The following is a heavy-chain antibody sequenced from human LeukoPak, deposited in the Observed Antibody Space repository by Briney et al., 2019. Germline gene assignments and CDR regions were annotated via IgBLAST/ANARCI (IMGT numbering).Heavy chain of an antibody. D-gene: IGHD2-15*01. Sequence: PGGSLRLSCSTSGFSFGDYVLGWVRQAPGRGLQWVGFIRTFADGGTTEYAASVEGRFFISRDDSFNTGYLQMNSLQLGDTAVYYCTRGFAANWGQGTLVTVSP. CDR3: TRGFAAN. CDR1: GFSFGDYV. CDR2: IRTFADGGTT. V-gene: IGHV3-49*04. J-gene: IGHJ4*02.